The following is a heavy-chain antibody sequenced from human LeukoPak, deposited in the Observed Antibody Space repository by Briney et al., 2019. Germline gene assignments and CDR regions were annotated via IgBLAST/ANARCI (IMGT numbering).Heavy chain of an antibody. CDR1: GFTFSSYA. V-gene: IGHV3-23*01. D-gene: IGHD6-19*01. J-gene: IGHJ4*02. Sequence: PGGSLRLSCAASGFTFSSYAMSWVRQAPGKGLEWVATISGSGGNTYYADSVKGRFTISRDNPKNTLYLQMNSLRAEDTAVYYCAKDHQWRIRRNYFDYWGQGTLVTVSS. CDR3: AKDHQWRIRRNYFDY. CDR2: ISGSGGNT.